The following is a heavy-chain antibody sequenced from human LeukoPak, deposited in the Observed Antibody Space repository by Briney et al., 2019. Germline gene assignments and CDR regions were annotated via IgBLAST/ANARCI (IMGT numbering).Heavy chain of an antibody. V-gene: IGHV1-46*01. CDR1: GYTFTRHY. CDR2: INPTGTSS. CDR3: ARDNSLQDMAWWFDP. D-gene: IGHD5-24*01. Sequence: ASVKVSCKSSGYTFTRHYLHWVQQAPGQGLEWVGLINPTGTSSWSAQKFQGRVTLTRDMPTSTDYMELSSLRSEDTAVYYCARDNSLQDMAWWFDPWGQGTLVIVSS. J-gene: IGHJ5*02.